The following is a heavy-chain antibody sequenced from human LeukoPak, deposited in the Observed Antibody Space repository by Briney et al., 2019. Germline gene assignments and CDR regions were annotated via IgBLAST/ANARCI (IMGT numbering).Heavy chain of an antibody. J-gene: IGHJ4*02. CDR1: GFTFGDYG. D-gene: IGHD5-18*01. CDR3: AKDLFLARDTAMVTPNFDY. Sequence: GRSLRLSCTASGFTFGDYGMSWVRQAPGKGLEWVSAISGSGGSTYYADSVKGRFTISRDNSKNTLYLQMNSLRAEDTAVYYCAKDLFLARDTAMVTPNFDYWGQGTLVTVSS. V-gene: IGHV3-23*01. CDR2: ISGSGGST.